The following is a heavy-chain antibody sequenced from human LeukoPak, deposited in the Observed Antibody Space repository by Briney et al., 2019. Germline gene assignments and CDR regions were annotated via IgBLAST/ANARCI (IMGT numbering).Heavy chain of an antibody. J-gene: IGHJ4*02. CDR2: IKDDGSDK. V-gene: IGHV3-7*05. CDR3: ATWDNAWEFAY. D-gene: IGHD1-26*01. Sequence: GGSLRLSCAASGFTFSESWMTWVRQAPGKGLEWVAHIKDDGSDKYYVDSVTGRFTISRDNTKNSLFLQMTSLTAEDTAVYCCATWDNAWEFAYWGQGTLVSVSS. CDR1: GFTFSESW.